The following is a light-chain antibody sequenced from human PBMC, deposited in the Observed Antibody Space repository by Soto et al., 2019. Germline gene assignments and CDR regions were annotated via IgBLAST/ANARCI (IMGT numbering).Light chain of an antibody. CDR3: QQYDNVPPIT. V-gene: IGKV1-33*01. J-gene: IGKJ5*01. CDR1: QAISNY. Sequence: DLQMTQSPSSLSASVGDRVTITCQASQAISNYLNWYQQKPGKAPKLLIYDASNLQTGVPSRFSGSGSGTDFTFTISSLQPEDFATYYCQQYDNVPPITFGQGTRLEIK. CDR2: DAS.